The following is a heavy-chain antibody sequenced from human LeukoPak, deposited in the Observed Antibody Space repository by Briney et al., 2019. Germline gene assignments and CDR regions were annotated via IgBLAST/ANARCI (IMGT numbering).Heavy chain of an antibody. CDR1: RFTFSNYW. J-gene: IGHJ4*02. CDR3: AKPHFDY. Sequence: PGGSLRLSRAASRFTFSNYWMHWVRQAPGKGLVWVSRINSDGSSISYADSVKGRFTISRDNSKNTLYLQMNSLRAEDTAVYYCAKPHFDYWGQGTLVTVSS. V-gene: IGHV3-74*01. CDR2: INSDGSSI.